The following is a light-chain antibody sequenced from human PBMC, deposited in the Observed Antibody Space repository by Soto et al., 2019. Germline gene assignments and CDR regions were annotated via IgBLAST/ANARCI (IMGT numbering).Light chain of an antibody. V-gene: IGKV3-20*01. CDR3: QQYGSSPVT. Sequence: EIVLTQSPGTLSLSPGERAPLSCRASQSVSSSYLAWYQQKPGQAPRLLIYGASSRATGIPDRFSGSGSGTDFTLTISRLEPEDFAVYYCQQYGSSPVTFGQGTKVDI. J-gene: IGKJ1*01. CDR2: GAS. CDR1: QSVSSSY.